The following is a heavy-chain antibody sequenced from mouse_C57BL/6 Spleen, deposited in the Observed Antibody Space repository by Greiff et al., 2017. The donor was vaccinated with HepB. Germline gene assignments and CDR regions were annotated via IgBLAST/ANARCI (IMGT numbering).Heavy chain of an antibody. CDR2: IDPETGGT. D-gene: IGHD2-1*01. CDR3: YGNFDY. CDR1: GYTFTDYE. J-gene: IGHJ2*01. V-gene: IGHV1-15*01. Sequence: LQESGAELVRPGASVTLSCKASGYTFTDYEMHWVKQTPVHGLEWIGAIDPETGGTAYNQKFKGKAILTADKSSSTAYMELRSLTSEDSAVYYCYGNFDYWGQGTTLTVSS.